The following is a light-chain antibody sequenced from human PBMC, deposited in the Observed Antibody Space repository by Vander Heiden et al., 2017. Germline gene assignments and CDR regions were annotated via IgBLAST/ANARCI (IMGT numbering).Light chain of an antibody. J-gene: IGKJ2*01. CDR2: WAS. V-gene: IGKV4-1*01. Sequence: IVMSQSPDSLAVSLGERATINCRSSQSLFYRSNNMDYLVCYQQKPGQPPKLLMYWASTRDSGVPDRFSGSGSGTDFTLTSSSLQAEDVAIYYCQQDVYIPYTFGQGTKLEIK. CDR1: QSLFYRSNNMDY. CDR3: QQDVYIPYT.